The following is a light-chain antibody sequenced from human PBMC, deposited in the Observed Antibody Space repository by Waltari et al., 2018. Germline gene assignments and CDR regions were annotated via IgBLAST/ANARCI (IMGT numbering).Light chain of an antibody. J-gene: IGLJ2*01. Sequence: SYELTQPPSVSVSPGQTASITCSGDQLGTKFTSWYQHKPGQSPVLVLHQDSKRPSGIPERFSGSISGDTATLTISGTQTLDEADYYCQAWDRSVVFGGGTKLTVL. CDR1: QLGTKF. CDR2: QDS. V-gene: IGLV3-1*01. CDR3: QAWDRSVV.